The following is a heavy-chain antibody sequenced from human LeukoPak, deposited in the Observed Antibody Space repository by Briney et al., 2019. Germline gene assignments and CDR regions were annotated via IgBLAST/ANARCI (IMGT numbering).Heavy chain of an antibody. D-gene: IGHD2-2*01. CDR3: ATLVIGYCSSTSCHLNWFDP. Sequence: SETLSLTCAVYGGSFSGYYWSWIRQPPGKGLEWIGEINHSGSTNYNPSLKSRRTISVDTSKNQFSLKLSSVTATDTAVYYCATLVIGYCSSTSCHLNWFDPWGQGTLVTVSS. CDR2: INHSGST. V-gene: IGHV4-34*01. J-gene: IGHJ5*02. CDR1: GGSFSGYY.